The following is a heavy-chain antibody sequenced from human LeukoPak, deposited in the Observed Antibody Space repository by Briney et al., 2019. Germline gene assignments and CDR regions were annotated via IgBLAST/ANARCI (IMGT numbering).Heavy chain of an antibody. CDR2: IYYSGST. J-gene: IGHJ3*02. V-gene: IGHV4-59*13. Sequence: PSETLSLTXTVSGGSISSYYWSWIRQPPGKGLEWIGYIYYSGSTNYNPSLKSRVTISVDTSKNQFSLKLSSVTAADTAVYYCAREGGGDGYNKDDDAFDIWGQGTMVTVSS. CDR3: AREGGGDGYNKDDDAFDI. CDR1: GGSISSYY. D-gene: IGHD5-24*01.